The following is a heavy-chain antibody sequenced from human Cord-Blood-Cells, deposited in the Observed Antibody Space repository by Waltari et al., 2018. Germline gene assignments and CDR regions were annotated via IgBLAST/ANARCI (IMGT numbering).Heavy chain of an antibody. V-gene: IGHV1-2*02. J-gene: IGHJ1*01. CDR2: INPNSNGI. D-gene: IGHD2-15*01. CDR1: GYTFTGHY. Sequence: QVQLVQSGAEVKKPGASVKVSCKASGYTFTGHYMHWVRQAPGQGLEWMGWINPNSNGINYAQKFQGRVTMTRDTSISTAYMELSRLRSDDTAVYYCARVDYCSGGSCYYFQHWGQGTLVTVSS. CDR3: ARVDYCSGGSCYYFQH.